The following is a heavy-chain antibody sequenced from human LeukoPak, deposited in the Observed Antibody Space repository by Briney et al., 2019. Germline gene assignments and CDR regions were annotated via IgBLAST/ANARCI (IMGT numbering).Heavy chain of an antibody. Sequence: ASVTVSCTVSGYTLTELSMHWVRQAPGKGLEWMGGFDPEDGETIYAQKFQGRVTMTEDTSTDTAYMELSSLRSEDTAVYYCATDPRIVGATSDAFDIWGQGTMVTVPS. V-gene: IGHV1-24*01. CDR1: GYTLTELS. D-gene: IGHD1-26*01. CDR2: FDPEDGET. J-gene: IGHJ3*02. CDR3: ATDPRIVGATSDAFDI.